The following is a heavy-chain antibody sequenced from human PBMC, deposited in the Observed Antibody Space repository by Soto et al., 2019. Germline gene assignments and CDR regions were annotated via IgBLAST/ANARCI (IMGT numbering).Heavy chain of an antibody. CDR3: AKAPGDYCSSTSCYPNDY. CDR1: GFTFSSYG. J-gene: IGHJ4*02. Sequence: QVQLVESGGGVVQPGRSLRLSCAASGFTFSSYGMHWVRQAPGKGLEWVAVISYDGSNKYYADSVKGRFTISRDNSKNTLYLQMNILRAEDTAVYYCAKAPGDYCSSTSCYPNDYWGQGTLVTVSS. D-gene: IGHD2-2*01. V-gene: IGHV3-30*18. CDR2: ISYDGSNK.